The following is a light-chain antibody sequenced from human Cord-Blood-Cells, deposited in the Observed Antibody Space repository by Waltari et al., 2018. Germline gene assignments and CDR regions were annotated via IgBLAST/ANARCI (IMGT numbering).Light chain of an antibody. CDR3: QQYYSTPLT. CDR1: QSVLYSSNHKNY. J-gene: IGKJ4*01. V-gene: IGKV4-1*01. CDR2: WAS. Sequence: DIVMTQSPDSLAVSLGERATINCKSSQSVLYSSNHKNYLAWYQQKPGQPPKLLIYWASTRESGVPYRFSGSGSGTDFTLTISSLQAEDVAVYYCQQYYSTPLTFGGGTKVEIK.